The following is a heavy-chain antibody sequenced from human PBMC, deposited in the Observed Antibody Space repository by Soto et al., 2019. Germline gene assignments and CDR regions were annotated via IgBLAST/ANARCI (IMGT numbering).Heavy chain of an antibody. CDR1: GFNFSSYG. V-gene: IGHV3-33*01. CDR3: AREHSGSYRYYFDY. CDR2: IWYDGSNK. D-gene: IGHD1-26*01. Sequence: PGGSLRLSCAASGFNFSSYGMHWVRQAPGKGLEWVAVIWYDGSNKYYADSVKGRFTISRDNSKNTLYLQMNSLRAEDTAVYYCAREHSGSYRYYFDYWGQGTLVTVSS. J-gene: IGHJ4*02.